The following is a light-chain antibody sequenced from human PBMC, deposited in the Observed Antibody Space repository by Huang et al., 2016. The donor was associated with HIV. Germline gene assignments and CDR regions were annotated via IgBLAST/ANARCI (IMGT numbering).Light chain of an antibody. Sequence: DIQMTQSTSSQSASVGDRVTITCRASQGISNSLAWYQQKPGKAPKLLLHDTSRLQSGVPSRFSGSGSGTDYTLTISSLQPEDFATYYCQQYYGTPTFGRGTKVEIK. CDR3: QQYYGTPT. J-gene: IGKJ1*01. CDR2: DTS. V-gene: IGKV1-NL1*01. CDR1: QGISNS.